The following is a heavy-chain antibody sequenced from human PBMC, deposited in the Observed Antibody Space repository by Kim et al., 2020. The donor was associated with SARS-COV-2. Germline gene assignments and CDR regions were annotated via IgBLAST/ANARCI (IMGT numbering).Heavy chain of an antibody. CDR3: ARIPYCSSTSCPLPDY. Sequence: SETLSLTCTVSGGSISSYYWSWIRQPPGKGLEWIGYIYYSGSTNYNPSPKSRVTISVDTSKNQFSLKLSSVTAADTAVYYCARIPYCSSTSCPLPDYWGQGTLVTVSS. J-gene: IGHJ4*02. V-gene: IGHV4-59*08. CDR2: IYYSGST. CDR1: GGSISSYY. D-gene: IGHD2-2*01.